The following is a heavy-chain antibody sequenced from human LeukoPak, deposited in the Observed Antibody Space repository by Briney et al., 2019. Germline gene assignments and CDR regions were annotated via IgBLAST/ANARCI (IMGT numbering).Heavy chain of an antibody. CDR3: ARDKALRYGDYYFDY. CDR2: INPNSGGT. D-gene: IGHD4-17*01. Sequence: ASVKVSCKASGYTFTGYYMHWVRQAPGQGLEWMGWINPNSGGTNYAQKFQGRVTMTRDTSISTAYMELRSLRSDDTAVYYCARDKALRYGDYYFDYWGQGTLVTVSS. V-gene: IGHV1-2*02. CDR1: GYTFTGYY. J-gene: IGHJ4*02.